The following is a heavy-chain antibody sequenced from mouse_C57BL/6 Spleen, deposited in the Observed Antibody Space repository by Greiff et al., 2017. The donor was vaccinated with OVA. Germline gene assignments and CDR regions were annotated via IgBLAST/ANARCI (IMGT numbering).Heavy chain of an antibody. CDR2: IDPSDSET. J-gene: IGHJ1*03. CDR1: GYTFTSYW. CDR3: ARLYYGSSSWYCDV. D-gene: IGHD1-1*01. Sequence: VQLQQPGAELVRPGSSVKLSCKASGYTFTSYWMHWVKQRPIQGLEWIGNIDPSDSETHYNQKFKDKATLTVDKSSSTAYMQLSSLTSEDSAVYYCARLYYGSSSWYCDVWGTGTTVTVSS. V-gene: IGHV1-52*01.